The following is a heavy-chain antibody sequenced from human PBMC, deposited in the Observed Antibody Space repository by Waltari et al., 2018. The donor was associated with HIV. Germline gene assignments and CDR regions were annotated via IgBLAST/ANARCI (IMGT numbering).Heavy chain of an antibody. CDR1: GYTFTSYA. CDR2: INAGNGNT. Sequence: QVQLVQSGAEVKKPGASVKVSCKASGYTFTSYAMHWVRQAPGQRLEWMGWINAGNGNTKYSQKFQGRVTITRDTSASTAYMELSSLRSEDTAVYYCARDLYDILTGYPDYGMDVWGQGTTVTVSS. CDR3: ARDLYDILTGYPDYGMDV. V-gene: IGHV1-3*01. D-gene: IGHD3-9*01. J-gene: IGHJ6*02.